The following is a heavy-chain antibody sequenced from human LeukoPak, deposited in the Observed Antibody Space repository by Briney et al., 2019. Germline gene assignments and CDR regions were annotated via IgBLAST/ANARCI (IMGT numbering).Heavy chain of an antibody. CDR1: GGSFSGYY. J-gene: IGHJ6*04. V-gene: IGHV4-34*01. CDR2: INHSGST. Sequence: PSETLSLTCAVYGGSFSGYYWRWVRQPPGKGLEWVGEINHSGSTNYNPSLKSRVTISVDTSKNQFSLTLSSVTAAHTAVYYCARGVTYSKYYYYGMDVWGKGTTVTVSS. CDR3: ARGVTYSKYYYYGMDV. D-gene: IGHD4-11*01.